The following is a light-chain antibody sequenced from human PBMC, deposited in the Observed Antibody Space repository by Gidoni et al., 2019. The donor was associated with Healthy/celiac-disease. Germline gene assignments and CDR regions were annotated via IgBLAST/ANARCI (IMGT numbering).Light chain of an antibody. Sequence: EIVMTPSPATLSVSPGERATLSCRASQSVSSNLAWYQQKPGQAPRLLIYGASTRATGIPARFSGSGSGKEFTLTISSLQSEDFAVYYCQKYNKWPRTFGQGTKVEIK. CDR2: GAS. J-gene: IGKJ1*01. CDR3: QKYNKWPRT. CDR1: QSVSSN. V-gene: IGKV3-15*01.